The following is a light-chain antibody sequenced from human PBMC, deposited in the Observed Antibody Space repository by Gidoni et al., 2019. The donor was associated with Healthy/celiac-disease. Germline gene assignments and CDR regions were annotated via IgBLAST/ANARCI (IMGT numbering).Light chain of an antibody. V-gene: IGLV1-40*01. CDR2: GNS. CDR1: SSNIGAGYD. J-gene: IGLJ2*01. CDR3: QSYDSSLSGPVV. Sequence: QSVLTQPPSVSGAPGQRVTIPCTGSSSNIGAGYDVHWYQQLPGTAPKLLIYGNSNRPSGVPDRFSGSKSATSASLAITGLQAEDEADYYCQSYDSSLSGPVVFGGGTKLTVL.